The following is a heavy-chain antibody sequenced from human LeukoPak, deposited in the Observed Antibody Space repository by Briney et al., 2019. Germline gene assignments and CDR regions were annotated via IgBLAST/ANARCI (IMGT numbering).Heavy chain of an antibody. Sequence: PSETLSLTCTVSGGSISSYYWSWIRQHPGKGLEWIGYIYYSGSTYYNPSLKSRVTISVDTSKNQFSLKLSSVTAADTAVYYCARGLSYYDSSGYPRWGQGTLVTVSS. CDR2: IYYSGST. J-gene: IGHJ4*02. CDR3: ARGLSYYDSSGYPR. D-gene: IGHD3-22*01. V-gene: IGHV4-59*06. CDR1: GGSISSYY.